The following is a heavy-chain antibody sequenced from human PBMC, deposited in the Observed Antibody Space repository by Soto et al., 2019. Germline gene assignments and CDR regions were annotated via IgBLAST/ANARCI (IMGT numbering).Heavy chain of an antibody. V-gene: IGHV4-31*03. Sequence: LSLTCTVSGGSISSGGYYWSWIRQHPGKGLEWIGYIYYSGSTYYNPSLKSRVTISVDTSKNQFSLKLSSVTAADTAVYYCARDVVVVVAATLKRYNWFDPWGQGTLVTVSS. CDR1: GGSISSGGYY. J-gene: IGHJ5*02. CDR2: IYYSGST. D-gene: IGHD2-15*01. CDR3: ARDVVVVVAATLKRYNWFDP.